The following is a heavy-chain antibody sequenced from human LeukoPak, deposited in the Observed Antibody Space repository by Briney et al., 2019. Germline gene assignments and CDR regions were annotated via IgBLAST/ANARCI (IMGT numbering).Heavy chain of an antibody. CDR1: GYTFTTYD. D-gene: IGHD1-7*01. V-gene: IGHV1-18*01. CDR2: ISVYNGNV. CDR3: ARDYVVGTIPFDY. J-gene: IGHJ4*02. Sequence: AAVKVSCKASGYTFTTYDINWVRQAPGQGLEWLGWISVYNGNVNYAQKFQGRVTITTDTSTSTAYMELRSLRSDDTAVYYCARDYVVGTIPFDYWGQGTLVTVSS.